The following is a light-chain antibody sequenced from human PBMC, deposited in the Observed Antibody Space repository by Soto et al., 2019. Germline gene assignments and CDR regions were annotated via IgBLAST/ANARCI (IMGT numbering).Light chain of an antibody. Sequence: DIQMTQSPSSLSASVGDRVTITCRAGQSISSFLNWYQQKPGKAPKLLIYGASSLQSGVPSRFSGSGSVTDFTLTISSLQPEDFATYYCQQSYSTPYTFGQGTKLEIK. J-gene: IGKJ2*01. CDR3: QQSYSTPYT. CDR1: QSISSF. CDR2: GAS. V-gene: IGKV1-39*01.